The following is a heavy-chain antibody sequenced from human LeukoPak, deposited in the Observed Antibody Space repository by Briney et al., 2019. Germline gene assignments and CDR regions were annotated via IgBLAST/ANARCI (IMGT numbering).Heavy chain of an antibody. CDR1: GYTFTGYY. D-gene: IGHD3-9*01. J-gene: IGHJ4*02. CDR3: ARSPGPVYFDWLPRVDYFDY. V-gene: IGHV1-2*06. Sequence: GASVKVSCKASGYTFTGYYMHWVRQAPGQGLEWMGRTNPNSGGTNYAQKFQGRVTMTRDTSISTAYMELSRLRSDDTAVYYCARSPGPVYFDWLPRVDYFDYWGQGTLVAVSS. CDR2: TNPNSGGT.